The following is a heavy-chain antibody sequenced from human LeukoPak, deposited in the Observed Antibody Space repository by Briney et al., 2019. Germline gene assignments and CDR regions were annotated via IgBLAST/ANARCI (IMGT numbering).Heavy chain of an antibody. CDR3: ARVALGSWYFDL. J-gene: IGHJ2*01. V-gene: IGHV4-34*01. Sequence: PSETLSLTCAVYGGSFSGYYWSWIRQPPGKGLEWIGEINHSGSTNYNPSLKSRVTISVDTSKNQFSLKLSSVTAADTAVYHCARVALGSWYFDLWGRGTLVTVSS. D-gene: IGHD2-15*01. CDR1: GGSFSGYY. CDR2: INHSGST.